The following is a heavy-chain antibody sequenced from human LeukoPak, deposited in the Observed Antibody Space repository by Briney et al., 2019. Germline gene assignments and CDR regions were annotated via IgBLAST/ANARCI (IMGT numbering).Heavy chain of an antibody. D-gene: IGHD2-8*01. CDR3: ARLYLTPRDYFDY. CDR1: GGSFSGYY. CDR2: INHSGST. V-gene: IGHV4-34*01. Sequence: PSETLSLTCAVYGGSFSGYYWSWIRQPPGKGLEWIGEINHSGSTNYDPSLKSRVTISVDTSKNQFSLKLSSVTAADTAVYYCARLYLTPRDYFDYWGQGTLVTVSS. J-gene: IGHJ4*02.